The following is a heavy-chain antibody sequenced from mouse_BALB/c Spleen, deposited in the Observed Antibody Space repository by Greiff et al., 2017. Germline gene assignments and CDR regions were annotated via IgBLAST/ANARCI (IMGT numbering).Heavy chain of an antibody. CDR2: ISSGGSYT. V-gene: IGHV5-9-4*01. CDR1: GFTFSSYA. Sequence: EVNVVESGGGLVKPGGSLKLSCAASGFTFSSYAMSWVRQSPEKRLEWVAEISSGGSYTYYPDTVTGRFTISRDNAKNTLYLQMSSLRSEDTAMYYCARESSTGFYYFDYWGQGTTLTVSS. J-gene: IGHJ2*01. D-gene: IGHD1-1*01. CDR3: ARESSTGFYYFDY.